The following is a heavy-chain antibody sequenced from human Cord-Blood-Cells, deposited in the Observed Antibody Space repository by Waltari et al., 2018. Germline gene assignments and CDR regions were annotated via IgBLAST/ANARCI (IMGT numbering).Heavy chain of an antibody. CDR1: GFTFGDYA. CDR2: IRRKEYGWKK. Sequence: EVQLVESGGGLVKPGRSLRLSCTAAGFTFGDYAMSLFRQAPGKGLEWVGFIRRKEYGWKKEDAASVKGRITISRDESTSIAYLQMNSLKTEDTAVYYCTSYDSRCLQSGWFDPWGQGTLVTVSS. CDR3: TSYDSRCLQSGWFDP. V-gene: IGHV3-49*05. J-gene: IGHJ5*02. D-gene: IGHD3-22*01.